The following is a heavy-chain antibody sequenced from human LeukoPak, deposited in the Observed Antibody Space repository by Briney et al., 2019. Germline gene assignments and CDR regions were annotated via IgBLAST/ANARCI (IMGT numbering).Heavy chain of an antibody. Sequence: GGSLRLSCAASGFTFSTYNMNWVRQAPGKGLEWVSSISGGSSYIYYADSVRGRFTISRDNAKTSLYLQMNSLRPEDTAIYYCTAAWSNFDFWGQGILVAVSP. D-gene: IGHD6-25*01. J-gene: IGHJ4*02. CDR1: GFTFSTYN. CDR3: TAAWSNFDF. V-gene: IGHV3-21*01. CDR2: ISGGSSYI.